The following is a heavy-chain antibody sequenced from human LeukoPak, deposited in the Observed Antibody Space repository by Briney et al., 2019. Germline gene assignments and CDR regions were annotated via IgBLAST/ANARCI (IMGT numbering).Heavy chain of an antibody. J-gene: IGHJ5*02. CDR2: IYYSGST. D-gene: IGHD3-3*01. CDR1: GGSISSYY. Sequence: PSETLSLTCTVSGGSISSYYWSWIRQPAGKGLGWIGSIYYSGSTYYNPSLKSRVTISVDTSKNQFSLKVSSVTAADTAVYYCARGGDFWSGYKNWFDPWGQGTLVTVSS. V-gene: IGHV4-59*05. CDR3: ARGGDFWSGYKNWFDP.